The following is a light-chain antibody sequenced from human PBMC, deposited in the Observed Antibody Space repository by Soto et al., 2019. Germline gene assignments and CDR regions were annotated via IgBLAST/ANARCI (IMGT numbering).Light chain of an antibody. J-gene: IGLJ1*01. CDR3: ISYTLSSSYV. Sequence: QSVLTQPASVSGSPGQSITISCSGTSSDIGTYDHVAWFQQFPGKTPKLMIYSVSNRPSGVSYRFSGSKSGNTASLTISGLQAEDEADYYSISYTLSSSYVFGTGTKVTAL. CDR1: SSDIGTYDH. CDR2: SVS. V-gene: IGLV2-14*01.